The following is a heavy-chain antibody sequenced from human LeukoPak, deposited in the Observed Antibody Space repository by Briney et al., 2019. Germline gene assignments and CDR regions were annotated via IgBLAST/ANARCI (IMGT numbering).Heavy chain of an antibody. Sequence: SETLSLTCTVSGGSISHYNWSWIRQPPGKGLEWIGSIYTNGSTNYNPSPKSRVSISLDTSKNQFSLNLSSVTAADTALYYCARTPLKGNCGCVPVFDCWGQGTLVTVSS. CDR1: GGSISHYN. CDR2: IYTNGST. D-gene: IGHD4-23*01. J-gene: IGHJ4*02. V-gene: IGHV4-4*09. CDR3: ARTPLKGNCGCVPVFDC.